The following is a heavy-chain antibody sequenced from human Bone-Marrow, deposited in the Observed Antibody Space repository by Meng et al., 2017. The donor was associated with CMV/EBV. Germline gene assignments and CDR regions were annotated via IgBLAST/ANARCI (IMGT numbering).Heavy chain of an antibody. D-gene: IGHD2-2*01. CDR1: GYISSSSYY. Sequence: GYISSSSYYWGWIRQPPGKGLEWIGSIYYSGSTYYNPSLKSRVTISVDTSKNQFSLKLSSVTAADTAVYYCARVGGIVVVPAAWFDPWGQGTLVTVSS. CDR2: IYYSGST. CDR3: ARVGGIVVVPAAWFDP. J-gene: IGHJ5*02. V-gene: IGHV4-39*07.